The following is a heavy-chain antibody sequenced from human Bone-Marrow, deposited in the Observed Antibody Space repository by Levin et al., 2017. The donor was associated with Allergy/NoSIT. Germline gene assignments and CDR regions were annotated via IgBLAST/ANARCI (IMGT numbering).Heavy chain of an antibody. CDR3: ARGPDI. J-gene: IGHJ3*02. CDR1: GFTFNIYT. V-gene: IGHV3-21*01. Sequence: TGGSLRLSCAASGFTFNIYTMSWVRQAPGKGLEWVSFISTTGSYIFYADSVKGRFSISRDNAKNSAYLQMNSLRVEDTAVYYCARGPDIWGEGTMVTVSS. CDR2: ISTTGSYI.